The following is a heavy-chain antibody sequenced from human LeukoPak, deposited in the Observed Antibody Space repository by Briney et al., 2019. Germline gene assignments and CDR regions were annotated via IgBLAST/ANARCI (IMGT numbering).Heavy chain of an antibody. Sequence: SETLSLTCAVSAYSISSAYYWGWIRQPPGKGLEWIGSIYHSGSTSYNPSLKSRVTISVDTSKNQFSLKLSSVTAADTAVYYCARSVLGGGYAAYYFDCWGQGTLVTVSS. CDR2: IYHSGST. CDR3: ARSVLGGGYAAYYFDC. D-gene: IGHD3-22*01. CDR1: AYSISSAYY. V-gene: IGHV4-38-2*01. J-gene: IGHJ4*02.